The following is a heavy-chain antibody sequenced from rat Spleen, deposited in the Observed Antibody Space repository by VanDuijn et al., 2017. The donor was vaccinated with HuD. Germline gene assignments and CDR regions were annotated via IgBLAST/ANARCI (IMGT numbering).Heavy chain of an antibody. Sequence: EVQLVESGGGLVQPGRSLKLSCAASGFTFSDYYMAWVRQAPKKGLEWVASISYEGSGTYYGDSVKGRFTISRDNAKSTLYLQMDSLSSEDTATYYCARGAMMVVAYFDYWGQGVMVTVSS. CDR3: ARGAMMVVAYFDY. D-gene: IGHD1-12*02. CDR2: ISYEGSGT. CDR1: GFTFSDYY. V-gene: IGHV5-22*01. J-gene: IGHJ2*01.